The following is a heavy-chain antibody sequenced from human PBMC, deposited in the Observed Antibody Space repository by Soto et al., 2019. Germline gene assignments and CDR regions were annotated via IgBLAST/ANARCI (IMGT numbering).Heavy chain of an antibody. Sequence: EVQLVESGGDLVQPEGSLRLSCSASGFTFSSSSMYWVRQAPGKGLEFVSGVSSNGGTTYYADSVKGRFTISRENSKSTLELQMRSTKPEDTAVYYGVKGGKGNSKSRGPDYWGQGTLVTVSS. CDR2: VSSNGGTT. CDR1: GFTFSSSS. J-gene: IGHJ4*02. D-gene: IGHD1-26*01. V-gene: IGHV3-64D*06. CDR3: VKGGKGNSKSRGPDY.